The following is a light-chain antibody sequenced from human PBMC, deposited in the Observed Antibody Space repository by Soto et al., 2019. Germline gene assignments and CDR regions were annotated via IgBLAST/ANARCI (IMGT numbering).Light chain of an antibody. J-gene: IGKJ1*01. V-gene: IGKV3-15*01. CDR1: QSVSSSY. CDR2: GAS. CDR3: QQYNNWPPTWT. Sequence: ESGLTQSPGTLSLSPGERATLSCRASQSVSSSYLAWYQQKPGQAPRLLIYGASTRATGIPARFSGSGSGTEFTLTISSLQSADFAVYYCQQYNNWPPTWTFGQGTKVDIK.